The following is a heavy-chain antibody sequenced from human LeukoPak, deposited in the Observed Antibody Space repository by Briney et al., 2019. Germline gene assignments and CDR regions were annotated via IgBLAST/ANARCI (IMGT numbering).Heavy chain of an antibody. J-gene: IGHJ4*02. CDR3: AKDPGPYDSNVYRAPHFDY. D-gene: IGHD3-22*01. Sequence: GGSLRLSCAASGFTFSNAWMNWVRQAPGKGLEWVGRIKSKTDGGTTDYAAPVKGRFTISRDNSKNTLYLQMNSLRAEDTAVFYCAKDPGPYDSNVYRAPHFDYWGQGTLVTVSS. CDR2: IKSKTDGGTT. V-gene: IGHV3-15*07. CDR1: GFTFSNAW.